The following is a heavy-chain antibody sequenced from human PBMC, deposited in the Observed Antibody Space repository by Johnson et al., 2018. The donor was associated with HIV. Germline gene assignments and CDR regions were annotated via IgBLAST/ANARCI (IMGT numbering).Heavy chain of an antibody. CDR3: ARGFVTIFGVDGFDI. D-gene: IGHD3-3*01. V-gene: IGHV3-13*01. Sequence: VQLVESGGGLVQPGGSLRLSCAASGFTLSSYDMHLVRPVTGKGLAWVSGIDTAGDNYYPGSVKGRCTICRENAKNSLNLLMNSLRAGDTAVYYCARGFVTIFGVDGFDIWGQGTMVTVSS. CDR1: GFTLSSYD. CDR2: IDTAGDN. J-gene: IGHJ3*02.